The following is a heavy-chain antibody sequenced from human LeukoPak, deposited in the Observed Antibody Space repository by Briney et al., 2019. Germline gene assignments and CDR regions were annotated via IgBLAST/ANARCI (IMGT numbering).Heavy chain of an antibody. D-gene: IGHD6-19*01. CDR2: ISYDGSKK. CDR3: ARKSSGWFLVPTLDY. J-gene: IGHJ4*02. V-gene: IGHV3-30*03. CDR1: GFSFGTYA. Sequence: GGSLRLSCAASGFSFGTYAMHWVRQAPGKGLEWVTVISYDGSKKYYVDTVKGRFTISRDNSKNTLYLQMNSLRAEDTAVYYCARKSSGWFLVPTLDYWGQGTLVTVSS.